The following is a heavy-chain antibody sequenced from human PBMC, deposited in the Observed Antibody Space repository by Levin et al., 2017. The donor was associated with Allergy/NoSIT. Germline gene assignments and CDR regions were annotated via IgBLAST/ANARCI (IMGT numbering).Heavy chain of an antibody. CDR3: ARDRSTMITPHGRRGLDY. V-gene: IGHV3-21*01. J-gene: IGHJ4*02. CDR2: LLLLLIYL. Sequence: RRKGGREEAGKGWEGFFFLLLLLIYLYSAASVKGRFTISRDNAKNSLYLQMNSLRAEDTAVYYCARDRSTMITPHGRRGLDYWGQGTLVTVSS. CDR1: R. D-gene: IGHD3-22*01.